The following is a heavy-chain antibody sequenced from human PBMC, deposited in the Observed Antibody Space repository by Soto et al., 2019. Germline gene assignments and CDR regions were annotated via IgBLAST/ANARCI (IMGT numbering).Heavy chain of an antibody. CDR1: GFTVSNNY. CDR3: ARDQFFGSASSNNRYSYFYGMDV. CDR2: IYSGGTT. Sequence: GGSLRLSCAASGFTVSNNYMSWVRQAPGKGLEWVSHIYSGGTTYYTDSVKGRFTISRDNSKNTLYLHMNSLRVEGTAVYYCARDQFFGSASSNNRYSYFYGMDVWGQGTTVTVS. V-gene: IGHV3-53*01. D-gene: IGHD3-10*01. J-gene: IGHJ6*02.